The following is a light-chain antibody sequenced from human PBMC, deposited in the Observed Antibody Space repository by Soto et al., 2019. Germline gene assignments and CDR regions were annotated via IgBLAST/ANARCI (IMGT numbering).Light chain of an antibody. Sequence: EIVLTQSPATLSSSPGETATLSCRASQYVGTRLAWYQHKPGQAPRLLIYYTSNRATGIPARFSGSGSGTDFTLNISSLQSEDFAVYYCQQYNNWPRGTLGQGTKVDIK. V-gene: IGKV3-11*01. CDR3: QQYNNWPRGT. J-gene: IGKJ1*01. CDR1: QYVGTR. CDR2: YTS.